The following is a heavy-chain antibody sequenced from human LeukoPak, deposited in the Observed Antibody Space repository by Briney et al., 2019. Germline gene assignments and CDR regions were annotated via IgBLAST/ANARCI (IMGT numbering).Heavy chain of an antibody. CDR3: AKDRGIAASLYFDY. Sequence: GGSLRLSCAASGFTFSSYSMNWVRQAPGKGLEWVSYISSSSSTIYYADSVKGRFTISRDNAKNSLYLQMNSLRAEDTAVYYCAKDRGIAASLYFDYWGQGTLVTVSS. CDR2: ISSSSSTI. D-gene: IGHD6-13*01. CDR1: GFTFSSYS. J-gene: IGHJ4*02. V-gene: IGHV3-48*01.